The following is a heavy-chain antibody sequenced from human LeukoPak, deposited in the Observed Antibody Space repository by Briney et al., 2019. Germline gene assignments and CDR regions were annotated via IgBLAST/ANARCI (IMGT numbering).Heavy chain of an antibody. D-gene: IGHD2-2*01. J-gene: IGHJ6*03. CDR2: VSSSGGTI. V-gene: IGHV3-48*04. CDR3: ARVGTTNYYFYYMDV. CDR1: GFTFSTYT. Sequence: GGSLRLSCAASGFTFSTYTMNWVRQAPGKGLEWVSYVSSSGGTIYYADSVKGRFTISRDNAKNSLYLQMNSLRAEDTAVNYCARVGTTNYYFYYMDVWGKGTTVTVSS.